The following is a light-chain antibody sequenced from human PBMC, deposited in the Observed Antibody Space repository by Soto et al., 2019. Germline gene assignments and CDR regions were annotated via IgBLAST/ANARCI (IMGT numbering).Light chain of an antibody. V-gene: IGKV1-39*01. CDR1: QSISSY. J-gene: IGKJ4*01. CDR3: QQSYSFPLA. Sequence: DIQMTQSPSSLYASVGDRVTITCRASQSISSYLKWYQQKPGKVPKLLIYPASSLQSGVPSRFSGSGSGTDFTLTISSLRPEDFATYYCQQSYSFPLAFGGGTKVEIK. CDR2: PAS.